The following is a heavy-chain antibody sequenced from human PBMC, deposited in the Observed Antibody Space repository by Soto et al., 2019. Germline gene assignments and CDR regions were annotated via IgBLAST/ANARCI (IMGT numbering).Heavy chain of an antibody. V-gene: IGHV1-2*02. J-gene: IGHJ6*01. CDR3: AREDLPIYYYGMDV. CDR1: GYIYTGYH. Sequence: ASVKVSCKASGYIYTGYHLHWVRHAPGQGLEWMGWINRNSGGTKYAQKFQRRVTMTRDTSISTADMELSSLRSVDTAVYYCAREDLPIYYYGMDVWGQGTTVTFSS. CDR2: INRNSGGT.